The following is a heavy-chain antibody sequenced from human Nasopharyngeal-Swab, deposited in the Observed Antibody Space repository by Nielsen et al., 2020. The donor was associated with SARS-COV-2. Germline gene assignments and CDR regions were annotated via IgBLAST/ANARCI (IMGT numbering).Heavy chain of an antibody. Sequence: ESLKISCAASGFTFSSYWMGWVRQAPGKGLEWVANIKQDGSEKYYVDSVKGRFTISRDNAKNSLYLQMNSLRAEDTAVYYCARLESSSWYWSYWGQGTLVTVSS. D-gene: IGHD6-13*01. J-gene: IGHJ4*02. CDR3: ARLESSSWYWSY. CDR1: GFTFSSYW. V-gene: IGHV3-7*01. CDR2: IKQDGSEK.